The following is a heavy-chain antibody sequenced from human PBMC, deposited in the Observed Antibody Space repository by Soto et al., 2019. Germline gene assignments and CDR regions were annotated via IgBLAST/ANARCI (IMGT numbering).Heavy chain of an antibody. J-gene: IGHJ6*02. CDR3: ARDSGSSHYYSYGMDV. Sequence: WESLKISCKGSGYSFTSYWIGWVRQMPGKGLEWMGIIYPGDSDTRYSPSFQGQVTISADKSISTAYLQWSSLKASDTAMYYCARDSGSSHYYSYGMDVWGQGTTVTV. CDR2: IYPGDSDT. V-gene: IGHV5-51*01. D-gene: IGHD1-26*01. CDR1: GYSFTSYW.